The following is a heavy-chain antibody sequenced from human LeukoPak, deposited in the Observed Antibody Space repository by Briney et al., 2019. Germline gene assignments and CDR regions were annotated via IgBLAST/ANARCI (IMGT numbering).Heavy chain of an antibody. D-gene: IGHD6-19*01. CDR3: AVGYSSGWTPFDY. Sequence: PSETLSLTCTVSGGPISSYYWSWIRQPPGKGLEWIGYIYYSGSTNYNPSLKSRVTISVDTSKNQFSLKLSSVTAADTAVYYCAVGYSSGWTPFDYWGQGTLVTVSS. CDR1: GGPISSYY. J-gene: IGHJ4*02. V-gene: IGHV4-59*01. CDR2: IYYSGST.